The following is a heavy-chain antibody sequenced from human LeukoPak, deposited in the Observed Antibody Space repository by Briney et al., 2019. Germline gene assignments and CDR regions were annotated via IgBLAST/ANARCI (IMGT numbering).Heavy chain of an antibody. V-gene: IGHV3-48*02. Sequence: HPGGSLRLSCAASGFSFSSYSMNWVRQAPGKGLEWVSYISSSSTIYYADSVKGRFTISRDNAKNSLYLQMNSLRDEDTAVYYCARDGEMAMALGYWGQGTLVTVSS. CDR2: ISSSSTI. D-gene: IGHD5-24*01. J-gene: IGHJ4*02. CDR1: GFSFSSYS. CDR3: ARDGEMAMALGY.